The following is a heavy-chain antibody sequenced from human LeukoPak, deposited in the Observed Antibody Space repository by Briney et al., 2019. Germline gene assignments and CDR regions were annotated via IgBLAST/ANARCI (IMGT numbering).Heavy chain of an antibody. CDR3: ARSHCSSTSCYEGGWFDP. Sequence: SETLSLTCAVSGGSISSSNWWSWVRQPPGKGLEWIGEIYHSGSTNYNPSLKSRVTISVDKSKNQFSQKLSSVTAADTAVYYCARSHCSSTSCYEGGWFDPWGQGTLVTVSS. J-gene: IGHJ5*02. D-gene: IGHD2-2*01. CDR1: GGSISSSNW. CDR2: IYHSGST. V-gene: IGHV4-4*02.